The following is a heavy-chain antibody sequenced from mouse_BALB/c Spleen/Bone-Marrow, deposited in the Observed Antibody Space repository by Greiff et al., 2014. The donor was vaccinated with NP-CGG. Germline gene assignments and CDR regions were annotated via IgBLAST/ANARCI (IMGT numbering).Heavy chain of an antibody. CDR3: ARKSQRAYDSMNY. CDR1: GYTFTSYY. CDR2: IYPGDFNT. J-gene: IGHJ4*01. D-gene: IGHD2-4*01. Sequence: VKLVESGPELVKPGASVRISCKASGYTFTSYYIHWVRQRPGQGLEWIGWIYPGDFNTKFNEKLKGKATLTADKSSSTASMQLSSLTSEDSAVYFCARKSQRAYDSMNYWGQGTSVTVSS. V-gene: IGHV1S56*01.